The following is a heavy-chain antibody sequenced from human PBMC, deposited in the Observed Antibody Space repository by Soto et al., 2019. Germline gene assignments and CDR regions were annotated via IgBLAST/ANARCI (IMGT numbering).Heavy chain of an antibody. Sequence: GGSLRLSCAASGFTVSNSYMIWVRQAPGKGLEWVSVIYSGGSTYYADSVKGRFTISRDSSKNTLYLQMNSLRAEDTAVYYCARGFQSSFGYWGQGTLVTVSS. CDR1: GFTVSNSY. CDR3: ARGFQSSFGY. CDR2: IYSGGST. J-gene: IGHJ4*02. D-gene: IGHD2-21*01. V-gene: IGHV3-53*01.